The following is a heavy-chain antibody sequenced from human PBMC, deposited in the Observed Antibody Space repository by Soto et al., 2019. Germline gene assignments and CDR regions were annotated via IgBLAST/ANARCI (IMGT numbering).Heavy chain of an antibody. D-gene: IGHD6-19*01. Sequence: QVQLQESGPGLVKPSETLSLTCTVSGGSVSSGSYYWSWIRQPPGKALEWIGYIYYSGSTNYNPSLKSRVTISVDTSKNQFSLKLSAVTAADTAVYYCARVGAVAPWFGPWGEGTLVTVSS. CDR3: ARVGAVAPWFGP. CDR2: IYYSGST. CDR1: GGSVSSGSYY. V-gene: IGHV4-61*01. J-gene: IGHJ5*02.